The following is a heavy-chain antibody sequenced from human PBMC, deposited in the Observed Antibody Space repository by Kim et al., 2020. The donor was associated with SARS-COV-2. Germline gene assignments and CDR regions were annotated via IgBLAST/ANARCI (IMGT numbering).Heavy chain of an antibody. CDR3: AVRVAGSSSWYLHYFDY. V-gene: IGHV4-39*01. CDR2: IYYSGST. Sequence: SETLSLICTVSGGSISSSSYYWGWIRQPPGKGLEWIGSIYYSGSTYYNPSLKSRVTISVDTSKNQFSLKLSSVTAADTAVYYCAVRVAGSSSWYLHYFDYWGQGTLVTVSS. J-gene: IGHJ4*02. D-gene: IGHD6-13*01. CDR1: GGSISSSSYY.